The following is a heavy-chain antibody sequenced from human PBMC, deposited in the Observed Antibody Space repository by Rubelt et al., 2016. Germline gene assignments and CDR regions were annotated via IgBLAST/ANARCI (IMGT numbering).Heavy chain of an antibody. D-gene: IGHD6-19*01. Sequence: FSDYGMHWVRQAPGKGLEWVANIKEDGSEKHYVDSVKGRFTISRDTAKNSLYLEMNSLRAEDTAMYYCARISSGWAEDYWGQGTLVTVSS. V-gene: IGHV3-7*03. CDR2: IKEDGSEK. CDR1: FSDYG. J-gene: IGHJ4*02. CDR3: ARISSGWAEDY.